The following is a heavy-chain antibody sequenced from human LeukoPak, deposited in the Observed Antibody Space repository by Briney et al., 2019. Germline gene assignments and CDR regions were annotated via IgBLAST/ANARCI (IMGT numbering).Heavy chain of an antibody. D-gene: IGHD3-3*01. CDR3: ARVSNSRFLEWLSPIDAFDI. Sequence: GASVKVSCKASGGTFSSYAISWVRQAPGRGLKWMGGFIPIFGTANYAQKFQGRVTITTDESTSTAYMELSSLRSEDTAVYYCARVSNSRFLEWLSPIDAFDIWGQGTMVTVSS. CDR1: GGTFSSYA. J-gene: IGHJ3*02. CDR2: FIPIFGTA. V-gene: IGHV1-69*05.